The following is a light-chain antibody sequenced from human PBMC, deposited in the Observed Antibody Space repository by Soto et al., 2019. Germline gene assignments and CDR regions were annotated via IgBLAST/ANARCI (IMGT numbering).Light chain of an antibody. CDR1: SSNVGSYKL. V-gene: IGLV2-23*02. CDR2: EVN. J-gene: IGLJ1*01. CDR3: CSSGGSPTYV. Sequence: QSALTQPASVSGCPGQSITISCTGTSSNVGSYKLVSWYQQHPGKAPKLMIFEVNKRPSGVSNRFSGSKSGNTASLTISGLKVEDEADYYCCSSGGSPTYVFGTGTKVTVL.